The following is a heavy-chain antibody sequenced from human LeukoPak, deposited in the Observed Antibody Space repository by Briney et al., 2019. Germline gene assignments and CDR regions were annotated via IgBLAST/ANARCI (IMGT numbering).Heavy chain of an antibody. Sequence: ASVKVSCKASGYTFTSYYIHWVRQAPGPGQGLEWMGKISPSGGSTRYAQKFQGRVTMTRDTSTSTVYMELSSLRSEDTAVYYCARTTYYDSNTCDYWGQGTLVTASS. J-gene: IGHJ4*02. CDR1: GYTFTSYY. V-gene: IGHV1-46*01. CDR2: ISPSGGST. CDR3: ARTTYYDSNTCDY. D-gene: IGHD3-22*01.